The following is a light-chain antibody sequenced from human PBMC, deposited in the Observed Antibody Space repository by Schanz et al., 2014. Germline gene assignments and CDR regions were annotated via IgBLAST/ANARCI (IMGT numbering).Light chain of an antibody. CDR3: HQYGESLPYT. CDR2: GAS. CDR1: QSVSSRY. Sequence: EIVLTQSPGTLSLSPGERATLSCRASQSVSSRYLAWYQQKPGQAPRLLIYGASSRATGIPDRFSGSGSGTDFTLTISRLEPEDFAVYYCHQYGESLPYTFGQGTKLEIK. V-gene: IGKV3-20*01. J-gene: IGKJ2*01.